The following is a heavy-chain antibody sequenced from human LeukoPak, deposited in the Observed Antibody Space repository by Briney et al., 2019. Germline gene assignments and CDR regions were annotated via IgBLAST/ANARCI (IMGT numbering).Heavy chain of an antibody. Sequence: GGSLRLSCAASGFTFSDYYMSWIRQAPGKGLEWVSYISSSGSTIYHADSVKGRFTISRDNAKNSLYLQMNSLRAEDTAVYYCARSLYYDSSGYYYWGQGTLVTVSS. V-gene: IGHV3-11*01. CDR1: GFTFSDYY. CDR2: ISSSGSTI. D-gene: IGHD3-22*01. CDR3: ARSLYYDSSGYYY. J-gene: IGHJ4*02.